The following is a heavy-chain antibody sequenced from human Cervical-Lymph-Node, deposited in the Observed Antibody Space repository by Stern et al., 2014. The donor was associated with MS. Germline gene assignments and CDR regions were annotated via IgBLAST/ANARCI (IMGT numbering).Heavy chain of an antibody. CDR2: IDYSGST. Sequence: QVQLQESGPGLVKPSQTLSLTCTVSGGPIISGDFYWSWIRQLPGKGLEWIGYIDYSGSTDYTPSLNSRVTISVDTANNQFSLKLSSVTAADTAVYYCARRAGGSDNYFDPWGQGTLVTVSS. CDR1: GGPIISGDFY. D-gene: IGHD4/OR15-4a*01. V-gene: IGHV4-31*03. J-gene: IGHJ5*02. CDR3: ARRAGGSDNYFDP.